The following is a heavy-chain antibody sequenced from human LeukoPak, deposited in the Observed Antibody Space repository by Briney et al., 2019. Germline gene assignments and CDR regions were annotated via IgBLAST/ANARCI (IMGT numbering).Heavy chain of an antibody. Sequence: PGGSLRLSCAASGFTFGSFTMSWVRQAPGRSLEWVSATRGTDTNTYYADSVRGRFTISRDNSNNTLFLQMNGLRAEDTAVYYCAKDRYSGTQGFDYWGQGTPVTVSS. CDR2: TRGTDTNT. D-gene: IGHD1-26*01. V-gene: IGHV3-23*01. CDR3: AKDRYSGTQGFDY. CDR1: GFTFGSFT. J-gene: IGHJ4*02.